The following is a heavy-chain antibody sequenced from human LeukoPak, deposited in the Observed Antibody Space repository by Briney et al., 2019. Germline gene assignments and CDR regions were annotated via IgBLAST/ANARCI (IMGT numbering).Heavy chain of an antibody. D-gene: IGHD2-2*02. CDR1: GGSFSGYY. J-gene: IGHJ4*02. Sequence: TSETLSLTCAVYGGSFSGYYWSWIRQPPGKGLEWIGEINHSGSTNYNPSLKSRVTISVDTSKNQFSLKLSSVTAADTAVYYCARVDIVVVPAAITKYYFDYWGQGTLVTVSS. CDR2: INHSGST. CDR3: ARVDIVVVPAAITKYYFDY. V-gene: IGHV4-34*01.